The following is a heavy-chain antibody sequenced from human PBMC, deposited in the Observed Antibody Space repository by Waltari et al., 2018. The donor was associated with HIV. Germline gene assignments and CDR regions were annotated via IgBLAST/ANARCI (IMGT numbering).Heavy chain of an antibody. J-gene: IGHJ6*02. CDR2: MNPNSGNT. Sequence: VQLVQSGAEVKKPGASVKVSCKASGYTFTSYDINWVRQAIGQGLEWMGCMNPNSGNTGYAQKFQGRVTMTRNTSRSTAYMGLSSLRSEDTAVYYCARGGGYCTNGVCGIGMDVWGQGTTVTVSS. D-gene: IGHD2-8*01. CDR3: ARGGGYCTNGVCGIGMDV. CDR1: GYTFTSYD. V-gene: IGHV1-8*01.